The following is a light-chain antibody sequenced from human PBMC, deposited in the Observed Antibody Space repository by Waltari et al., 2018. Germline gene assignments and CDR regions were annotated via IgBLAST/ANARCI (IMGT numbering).Light chain of an antibody. CDR1: QSVSSN. Sequence: EIVMTQSPATLSVSPGERATLSCRASQSVSSNLAWYQQKPGQAPRLLIYGASTRATGIPGRFSGSGSGTEFTLTISSMQSEDFAAYYCQQYNNWAPGTFGQGTKVEIK. V-gene: IGKV3-15*01. CDR3: QQYNNWAPGT. J-gene: IGKJ1*01. CDR2: GAS.